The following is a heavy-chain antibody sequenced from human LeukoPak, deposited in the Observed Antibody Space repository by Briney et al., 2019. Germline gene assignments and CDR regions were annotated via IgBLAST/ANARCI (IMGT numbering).Heavy chain of an antibody. V-gene: IGHV5-51*01. CDR1: GYTFTTYW. CDR2: IYPGDSDT. D-gene: IGHD3-22*01. Sequence: GESLKISCRGSGYTFTTYWIGWVRQMPGKSLEWMGIIYPGDSDTRYSPSFQGQVTISADKSISTAYLQWSSLKASDTATHYCARTMTYYYDSSGSYYYYGMDVWGQGTTVTVSS. J-gene: IGHJ6*02. CDR3: ARTMTYYYDSSGSYYYYGMDV.